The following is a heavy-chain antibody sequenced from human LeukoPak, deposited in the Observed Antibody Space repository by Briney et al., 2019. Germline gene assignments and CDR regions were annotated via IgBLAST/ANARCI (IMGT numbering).Heavy chain of an antibody. CDR1: GYTFTSYD. J-gene: IGHJ4*02. D-gene: IGHD6-6*01. V-gene: IGHV1-8*01. Sequence: ASVKVPCKASGYTFTSYDINWVRQATGQGLEWMGWMNPNSGNTGYAQKFQDRVTMTRNTSISTAYMELSSLRSEDTAVYYCARGPIAARKPDDYWGQGTLVTVSS. CDR2: MNPNSGNT. CDR3: ARGPIAARKPDDY.